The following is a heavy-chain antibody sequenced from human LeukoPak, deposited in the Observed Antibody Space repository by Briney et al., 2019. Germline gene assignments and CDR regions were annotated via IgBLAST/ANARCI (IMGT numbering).Heavy chain of an antibody. V-gene: IGHV3-15*01. CDR3: TTAGPYSGSYGVFDY. Sequence: PGGSLRLSCAASGFTFSNAWMSWVRQAPGKGLEWVGRIKSKTDGGTADYAAPVKGRFTISRDDSKNTLYLQMDSLKTEDTAVYFCTTAGPYSGSYGVFDYWGQGTLVTVSS. J-gene: IGHJ4*02. D-gene: IGHD1-26*01. CDR2: IKSKTDGGTA. CDR1: GFTFSNAW.